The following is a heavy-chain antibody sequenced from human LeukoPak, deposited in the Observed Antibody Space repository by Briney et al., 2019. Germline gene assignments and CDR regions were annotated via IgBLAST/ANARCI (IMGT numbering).Heavy chain of an antibody. J-gene: IGHJ3*02. CDR3: ARDRAVAGYDAFDI. V-gene: IGHV3-74*01. CDR1: GFTFSSYW. CDR2: INSDGSST. D-gene: IGHD6-19*01. Sequence: GGSLRLSCAASGFTFSSYWMHWVRQAPGKGLVWVSRINSDGSSTSYADSVKGRFTTSRVNAKNTLYLQMNSLRAEDTAVYYCARDRAVAGYDAFDIWGQGTMVTVSS.